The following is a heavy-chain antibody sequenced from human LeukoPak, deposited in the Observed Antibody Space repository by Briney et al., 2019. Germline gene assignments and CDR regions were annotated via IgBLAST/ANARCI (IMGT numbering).Heavy chain of an antibody. CDR2: ISYDGSNK. CDR3: ARGGSSWYGGGPFDP. J-gene: IGHJ5*02. CDR1: GFTFSSYA. D-gene: IGHD6-13*01. Sequence: GGSLRLSCAASGFTFSSYAMHWVRQAPGKGLEWVAVISYDGSNKYYADSVKGRFTISRDNSKNTLYLQMNSLRAEDTAVYYCARGGSSWYGGGPFDPWGQGTLVTVSS. V-gene: IGHV3-30-3*01.